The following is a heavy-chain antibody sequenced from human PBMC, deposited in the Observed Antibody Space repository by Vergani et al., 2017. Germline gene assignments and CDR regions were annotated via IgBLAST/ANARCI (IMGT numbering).Heavy chain of an antibody. D-gene: IGHD4-23*01. CDR3: ARDKKQLRPSAFDL. CDR1: GASINNDFYY. Sequence: QVQLQESGPGPVKPSQTLSLTCTVSGASINNDFYYWHWIRQPAGKGLEWIGRNYVSGITDYNSSLQSLVTMSVDTSKNQFSLTLTSVTAADTAVYYCARDKKQLRPSAFDLWVQGTMVTVSS. J-gene: IGHJ3*01. CDR2: NYVSGIT. V-gene: IGHV4-61*02.